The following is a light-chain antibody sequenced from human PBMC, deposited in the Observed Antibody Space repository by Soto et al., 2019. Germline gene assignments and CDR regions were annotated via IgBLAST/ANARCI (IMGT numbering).Light chain of an antibody. CDR2: AAS. J-gene: IGKJ4*01. V-gene: IGKV1-39*01. Sequence: DIQMTQSPSSLSAYEGERVTITCRASQTIGSSLAWFQWKPGQDPKLLIYAASTLQSGVPSRFSGSGSGTGFTLTISSLQPEDFATYYCQQGHNTPLTFGGGTKVEIK. CDR3: QQGHNTPLT. CDR1: QTIGSS.